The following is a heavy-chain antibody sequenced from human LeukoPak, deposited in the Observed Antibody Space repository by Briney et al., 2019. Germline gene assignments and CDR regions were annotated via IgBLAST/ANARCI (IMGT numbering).Heavy chain of an antibody. D-gene: IGHD5-12*01. V-gene: IGHV3-7*01. J-gene: IGHJ4*02. Sequence: GGSLRLSCAASGFTFSNYWMGWVRQAPGKGLEWVANIKQDGSEIYYVDSVKGRFTISRDTAKDSLYLQMNSLRAEDTAVYYCASGRGHSGYDLYDYWGQGTLVTVSS. CDR1: GFTFSNYW. CDR2: IKQDGSEI. CDR3: ASGRGHSGYDLYDY.